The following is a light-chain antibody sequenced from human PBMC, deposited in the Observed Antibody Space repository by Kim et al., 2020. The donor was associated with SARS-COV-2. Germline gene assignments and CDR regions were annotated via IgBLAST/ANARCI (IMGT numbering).Light chain of an antibody. CDR3: QQYNSYHRT. CDR2: AAS. CDR1: QGVSSW. Sequence: DIQMTQSPSSLSASVGDRVTITCRASQGVSSWLAWYQQKPEKAPKSLIYAASNLQSGVPSRFSGSGSGTDFTLTISSLQPEDSATYYCQQYNSYHRTFGQGTKVDIK. J-gene: IGKJ1*01. V-gene: IGKV1D-16*01.